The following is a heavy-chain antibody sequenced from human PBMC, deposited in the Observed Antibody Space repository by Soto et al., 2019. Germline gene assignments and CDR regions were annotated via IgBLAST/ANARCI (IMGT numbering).Heavy chain of an antibody. D-gene: IGHD2-2*02. J-gene: IGHJ5*02. V-gene: IGHV4-59*12. CDR1: GGSISSYY. CDR3: ATLYPWFDP. CDR2: IYYSGST. Sequence: QVQLQESGPGLVKPSETLSLTCTVSGGSISSYYWSWIRQPPGKGLEWIGYIYYSGSTNYNPSLKSRVTISVDTPKNQFSLKPSSVPAADTAVYYSATLYPWFDPWGQGTLVTVSS.